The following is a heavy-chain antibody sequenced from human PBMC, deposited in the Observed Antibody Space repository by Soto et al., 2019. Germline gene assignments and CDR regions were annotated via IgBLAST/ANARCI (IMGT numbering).Heavy chain of an antibody. V-gene: IGHV4-30-4*01. CDR3: ARGYYESSDYYVGSPAFEY. Sequence: QVQLQESGPGLVKASQTLSLTCTVFGGSIAGGDCYWAWIRQPPGRGLEWIGYIYSSGTTYYNPSLKGRLTISLAQSQVSLKLTSVTATDTGVYYCARGYYESSDYYVGSPAFEYWGQGARVSVSS. CDR2: IYSSGTT. J-gene: IGHJ4*02. D-gene: IGHD3-22*01. CDR1: GGSIAGGDCY.